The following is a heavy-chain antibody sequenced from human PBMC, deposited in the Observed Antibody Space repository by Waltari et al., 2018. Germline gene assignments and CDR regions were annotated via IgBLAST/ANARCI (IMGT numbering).Heavy chain of an antibody. CDR3: ARALIGWGVAFDI. Sequence: EVQLVESGGGLIQPGGSLRLSCAASGFTVSSNYMSWVRQAPGKGLEWGSVIYSGGSTYYADSVKGRFTISIDKSKNTLYLQMNSLRAEDTAVYYCARALIGWGVAFDIWGQGTMVTVSS. CDR1: GFTVSSNY. V-gene: IGHV3-53*01. J-gene: IGHJ3*02. CDR2: IYSGGST. D-gene: IGHD2-8*01.